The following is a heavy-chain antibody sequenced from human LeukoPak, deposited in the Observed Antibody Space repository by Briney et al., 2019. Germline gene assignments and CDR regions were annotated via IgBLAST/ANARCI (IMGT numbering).Heavy chain of an antibody. CDR2: ISGSGGST. D-gene: IGHD3-22*01. Sequence: PGGSLRLSCAASGFTFSSYAMSWVRQAPGKGLEWVSAISGSGGSTYYADSVKGRFTISRDNSKNMLYLQMNRLRDEDTAVYYCAKDLNYYDSSGSDFSFDYWGQGTLVTVSS. V-gene: IGHV3-23*01. CDR1: GFTFSSYA. CDR3: AKDLNYYDSSGSDFSFDY. J-gene: IGHJ4*02.